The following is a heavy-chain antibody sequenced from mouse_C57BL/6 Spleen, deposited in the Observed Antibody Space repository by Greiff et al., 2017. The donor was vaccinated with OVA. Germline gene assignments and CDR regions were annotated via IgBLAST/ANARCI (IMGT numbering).Heavy chain of an antibody. CDR2: IDPETGGT. D-gene: IGHD2-1*01. J-gene: IGHJ2*01. CDR3: THYGNYPYFDY. V-gene: IGHV1-15*01. Sequence: VKLQESGAELVRPGASVTLSCKASGYTFTDYEMHWVKQTPVHGLEWIGAIDPETGGTAYNQKFKGKAILTADKSSSTAYMELRSLTSEDSAVYYCTHYGNYPYFDYWGQGTTLTVSS. CDR1: GYTFTDYE.